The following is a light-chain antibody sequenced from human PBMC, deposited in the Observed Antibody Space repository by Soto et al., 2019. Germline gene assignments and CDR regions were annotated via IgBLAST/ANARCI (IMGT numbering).Light chain of an antibody. V-gene: IGKV1-5*01. J-gene: IGKJ1*01. Sequence: DIQVTQSPSSLSASVGDRVNITCRASQSISTWLAWYQQQPGRAPRLLIYDASTLQSGVPSTFSGSGSGTEFTLTISSLQPDDFATYYCQQYSTYPWTFGQGTKVEIK. CDR3: QQYSTYPWT. CDR2: DAS. CDR1: QSISTW.